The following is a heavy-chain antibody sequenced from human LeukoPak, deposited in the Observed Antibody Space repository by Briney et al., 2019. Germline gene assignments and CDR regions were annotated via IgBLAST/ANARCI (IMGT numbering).Heavy chain of an antibody. CDR3: AKMAAAPPRA. CDR1: GGSFSGYY. V-gene: IGHV4-34*01. J-gene: IGHJ5*02. CDR2: INHSGST. Sequence: PSETLSLTCAVYGGSFSGYYWGWIRQPPGKGLEWIGEINHSGSTNYNPSLKSRVTISVDTSKNQLTLKLSSVTAADTAVYYCAKMAAAPPRAWGQGTLVTVSS. D-gene: IGHD6-13*01.